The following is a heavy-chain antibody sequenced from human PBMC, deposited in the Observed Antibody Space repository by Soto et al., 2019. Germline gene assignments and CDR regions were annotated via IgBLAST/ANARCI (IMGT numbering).Heavy chain of an antibody. Sequence: GSVKVSCKAAGYAFTSYGISWVRQAPGQGLEWMGWITAYNGNTNYAQRLQGRVTMTTDTSTSTAYMELRSLRSDDTAVYYCARAWGQLDRRWFDPWGQGTLVTVS. D-gene: IGHD3-16*01. J-gene: IGHJ5*02. CDR3: ARAWGQLDRRWFDP. CDR2: ITAYNGNT. CDR1: GYAFTSYG. V-gene: IGHV1-18*04.